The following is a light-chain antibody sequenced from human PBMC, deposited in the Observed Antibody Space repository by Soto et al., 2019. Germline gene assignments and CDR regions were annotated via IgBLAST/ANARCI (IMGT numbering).Light chain of an antibody. J-gene: IGKJ3*01. V-gene: IGKV1-12*01. CDR2: AAS. Sequence: DIQMTQSPSSVSASVGDRVTITCRASQGISTWLAWYQQKPGKAPRLLIYAASRLQGGVPSRFSGSGSWTDFTLTISGLQHQDFVTYYCQQANSFLGITFGPGTKVDIK. CDR3: QQANSFLGIT. CDR1: QGISTW.